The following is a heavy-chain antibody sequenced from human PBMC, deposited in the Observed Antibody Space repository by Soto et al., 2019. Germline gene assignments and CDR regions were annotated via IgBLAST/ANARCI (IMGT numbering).Heavy chain of an antibody. J-gene: IGHJ6*02. D-gene: IGHD1-26*01. CDR3: ARDLVGADYYYYGMDV. V-gene: IGHV4-31*03. CDR1: GGSISGGGYY. Sequence: PSETLSLTCTVSGGSISGGGYYWSWIRQHPGKGLEWIGYIYYSGSTYYNPSLKSRVTISVDTSKNQFSLKLSSVTAADTAVYYXARDLVGADYYYYGMDVWGQGTTVTVSS. CDR2: IYYSGST.